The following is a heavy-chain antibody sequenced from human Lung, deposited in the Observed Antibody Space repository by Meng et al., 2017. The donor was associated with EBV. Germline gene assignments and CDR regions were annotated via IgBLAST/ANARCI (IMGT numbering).Heavy chain of an antibody. CDR1: GGSLSSRNW. CDR3: ARVGAYCGGDCYHPR. V-gene: IGHV4-4*02. J-gene: IGHJ4*02. D-gene: IGHD2-21*02. CDR2: IYHSGST. Sequence: QVTRQAAGPELVKPSGTLPLTCAVSGGSLSSRNWWSWVRQPPGKGLEWIGEIYHSGSTNYNPSLKSRVTISVDESKNQFSLRLSSVTAADTAVYYCARVGAYCGGDCYHPRWGQGTLVTVSS.